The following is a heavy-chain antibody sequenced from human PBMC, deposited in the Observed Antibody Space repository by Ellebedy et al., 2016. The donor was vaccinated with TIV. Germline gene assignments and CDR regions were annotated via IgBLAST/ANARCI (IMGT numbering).Heavy chain of an antibody. CDR2: IESTTDGGTI. V-gene: IGHV3-15*04. CDR1: GFTFTNAW. J-gene: IGHJ6*02. CDR3: TTYHYFDSRSPLPHYYHRIDV. D-gene: IGHD3-10*01. Sequence: GESLKISXAASGFTFTNAWMNWVRQAPGKGLEWVGRIESTTDGGTIDYAAPVKGRFTISRDDSKTTLYLQMNSLKTEDTAIYYCTTYHYFDSRSPLPHYYHRIDVWGQGTTVTVSS.